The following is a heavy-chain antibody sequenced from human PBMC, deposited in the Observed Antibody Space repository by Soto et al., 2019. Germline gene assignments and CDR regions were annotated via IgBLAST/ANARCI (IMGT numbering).Heavy chain of an antibody. V-gene: IGHV6-1*01. Sequence: PSQTLSLTCAISGDSVSSKSAAWNWIRQSPSRGLEWLGRTYYRSKWSTDYAVSVKGRITVNPDTSKNQFSLRLNSVTPEDTAVYYCVRALAGSYDYWGQGTLVTVSS. D-gene: IGHD1-26*01. J-gene: IGHJ4*02. CDR3: VRALAGSYDY. CDR2: TYYRSKWST. CDR1: GDSVSSKSAA.